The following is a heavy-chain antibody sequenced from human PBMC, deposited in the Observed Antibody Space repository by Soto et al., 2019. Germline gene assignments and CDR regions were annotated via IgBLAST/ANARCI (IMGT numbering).Heavy chain of an antibody. CDR3: AKDHVWFGGRYGMDV. CDR2: ISGSGGST. D-gene: IGHD3-10*01. CDR1: GFTFSSYA. J-gene: IGHJ6*02. Sequence: EVQLLESGGGLVQPGGSLRLSCAASGFTFSSYAMSWVRQAPGKGLEWVSAISGSGGSTYYADSAKGRFTISRDNSKNTLYLQMNSLRAEDTAVYYCAKDHVWFGGRYGMDVWGQGTTVTVSS. V-gene: IGHV3-23*01.